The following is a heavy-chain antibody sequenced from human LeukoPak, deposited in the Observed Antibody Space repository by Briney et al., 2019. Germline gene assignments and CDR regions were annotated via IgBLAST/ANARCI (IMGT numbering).Heavy chain of an antibody. V-gene: IGHV1-46*01. CDR2: INPSGGST. CDR3: ARSYSSSWSTGDTAMVTGDY. Sequence: ASVKVSCRASGYTFTSYYMHWVRQAPGQGLEWMGIINPSGGSTSYAQKFQGRVTMTRVTSTSTVYMELSSLRSDDTAVYYCARSYSSSWSTGDTAMVTGDYWGQGTLVTVSS. CDR1: GYTFTSYY. D-gene: IGHD5-18*01. J-gene: IGHJ4*02.